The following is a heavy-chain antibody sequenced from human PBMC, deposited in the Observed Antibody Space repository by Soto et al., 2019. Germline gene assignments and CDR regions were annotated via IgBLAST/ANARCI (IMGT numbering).Heavy chain of an antibody. D-gene: IGHD3-22*01. V-gene: IGHV3-30*03. CDR2: ISYYGTNE. CDR3: AREDSSGLPI. Sequence: GGSLRLSCEASGFTFSGYGMHWVRQAPGKGLEWVAVISYYGTNEYYEDSVKGRFTISRDNSKNTLYLQMNSLRIEDTAVYYCAREDSSGLPIWGQGTMVTVSS. CDR1: GFTFSGYG. J-gene: IGHJ3*02.